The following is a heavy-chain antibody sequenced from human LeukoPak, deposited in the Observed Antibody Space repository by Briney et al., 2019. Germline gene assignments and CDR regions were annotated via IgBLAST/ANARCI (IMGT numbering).Heavy chain of an antibody. CDR3: AKDHSGSYYPNWFDP. Sequence: PGGSLRLSCAASGFTVSSNYMIWVRQAPGKGLEWVAVISYDESNKYYADSVKGRFTISRDNSKNTLYLQMNSLRAEDTAVYYCAKDHSGSYYPNWFDPWGQGTLVTVSS. V-gene: IGHV3-30*18. J-gene: IGHJ5*02. D-gene: IGHD1-26*01. CDR2: ISYDESNK. CDR1: GFTVSSNY.